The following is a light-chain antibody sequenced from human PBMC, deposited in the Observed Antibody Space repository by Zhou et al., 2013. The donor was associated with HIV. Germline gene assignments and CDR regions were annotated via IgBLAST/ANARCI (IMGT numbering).Light chain of an antibody. Sequence: DIQMTQFPSALSASVGHTVTITCRASQSISSWLAWYQQKPGKAPNLLIYQASTLESGVPSRFSGSGSGTEFTLTISSLQPDDFATYYCQQYNSYSLTFGGGTKVEIK. CDR1: QSISSW. V-gene: IGKV1-5*03. J-gene: IGKJ4*01. CDR3: QQYNSYSLT. CDR2: QAS.